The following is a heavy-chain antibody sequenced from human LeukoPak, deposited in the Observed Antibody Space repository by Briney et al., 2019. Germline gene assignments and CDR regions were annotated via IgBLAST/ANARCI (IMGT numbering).Heavy chain of an antibody. CDR3: AGSIVAHRSLDY. Sequence: PSETLSLTCTVSGASISNYYWSWIRQSPGKGLEWIGYMLYSGSTNQNPSLRSRVTISVDTSKNQVSLKLSSVTAADTAVYYCAGSIVAHRSLDYWGQGTLVTVSS. V-gene: IGHV4-59*12. CDR1: GASISNYY. CDR2: MLYSGST. J-gene: IGHJ4*02. D-gene: IGHD5-12*01.